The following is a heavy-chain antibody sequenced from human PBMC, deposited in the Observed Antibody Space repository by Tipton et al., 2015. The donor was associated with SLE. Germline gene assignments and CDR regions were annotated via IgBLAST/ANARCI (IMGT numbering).Heavy chain of an antibody. D-gene: IGHD3-10*01. V-gene: IGHV4-34*01. J-gene: IGHJ4*02. CDR3: ARGGILPSYYFDC. CDR1: GGSFSGYY. CDR2: ISHSGST. Sequence: TLSLTCAVYGGSFSGYYWNWIRQPPGKGLEWIGEISHSGSTYYNPSLKSRVTISVDTSKNQFSLKLSSVTAADTAVYYCARGGILPSYYFDCWGQGTLVTVSS.